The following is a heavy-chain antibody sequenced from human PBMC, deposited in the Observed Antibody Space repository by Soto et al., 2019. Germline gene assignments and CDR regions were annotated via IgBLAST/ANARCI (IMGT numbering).Heavy chain of an antibody. CDR1: GGSLSRGPYY. Sequence: PSETLSLXCIVSGGSLSRGPYYWSWIRQHPGKGLEWIGYSYYSGSTYYNPSLKSRVTISVDSKNHFSLKLSSVTAADTAVYYCARYYGEYNQFDPWGQGALVTVS. CDR3: ARYYGEYNQFDP. CDR2: SYYSGST. V-gene: IGHV4-31*03. J-gene: IGHJ5*02. D-gene: IGHD4-17*01.